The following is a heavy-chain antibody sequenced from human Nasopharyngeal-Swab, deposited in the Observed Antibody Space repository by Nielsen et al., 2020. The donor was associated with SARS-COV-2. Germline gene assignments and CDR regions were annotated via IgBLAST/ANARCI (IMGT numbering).Heavy chain of an antibody. Sequence: WIRPPPGKGLEWIGSIYYSGSTYYNPSLKSRVTISVDTSKNQFSLKLSSVTAADTAVYYYARRVARAPRHEGDYYYGMDVWGQGTTVTVSS. J-gene: IGHJ6*02. CDR3: ARRVARAPRHEGDYYYGMDV. V-gene: IGHV4-39*01. CDR2: IYYSGST. D-gene: IGHD3-16*01.